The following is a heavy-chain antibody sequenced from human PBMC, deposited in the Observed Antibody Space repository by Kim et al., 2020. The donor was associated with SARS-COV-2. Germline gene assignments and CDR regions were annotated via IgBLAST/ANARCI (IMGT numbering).Heavy chain of an antibody. Sequence: SETLSLTCTVSGGSISSGGYYWSWIRQHPGKGLEWIGYIYYSGSTYYNPSLKSRVTISVDTSKNQFSLKLSSVIAADTAVYYCAREYSGYDVGFDYWGQGTLVTVSS. CDR3: AREYSGYDVGFDY. D-gene: IGHD5-12*01. J-gene: IGHJ4*02. V-gene: IGHV4-31*03. CDR2: IYYSGST. CDR1: GGSISSGGYY.